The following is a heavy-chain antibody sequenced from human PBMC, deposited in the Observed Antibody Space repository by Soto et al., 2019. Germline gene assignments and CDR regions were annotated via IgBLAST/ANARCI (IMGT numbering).Heavy chain of an antibody. V-gene: IGHV3-48*02. CDR1: GFTFSTCS. CDR2: ISDNSSVI. J-gene: IGHJ4*02. Sequence: VESGGGLVQPGGSLRLSCAASGFTFSTCSINWVRQAPGKGLEWISYISDNSSVIYYADAVKGRFTISRDNAKNSLYLQMNSLRDEDTAVYYCARDRDAYCSKGICSGPYFDYWGQGTLVTVSS. CDR3: ARDRDAYCSKGICSGPYFDY. D-gene: IGHD2-8*01.